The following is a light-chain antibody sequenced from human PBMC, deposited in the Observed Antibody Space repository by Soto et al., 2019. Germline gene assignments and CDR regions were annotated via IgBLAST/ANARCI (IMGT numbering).Light chain of an antibody. CDR3: QQHQSYST. CDR2: GAS. V-gene: IGKV3-15*01. J-gene: IGKJ1*01. Sequence: EIVMTQSPATLSVSQGERATLSCRASQSVSDKLAWYQQKPGQAPRLLIYGASRLESGVPSRFSGSGSGTEFTLTISSLQPDDFATYYCQQHQSYSTFGQGTKVDIK. CDR1: QSVSDK.